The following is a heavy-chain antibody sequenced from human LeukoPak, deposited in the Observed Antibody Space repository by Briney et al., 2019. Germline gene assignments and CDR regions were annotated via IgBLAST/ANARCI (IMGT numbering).Heavy chain of an antibody. CDR3: AREDIVVVEYGMDV. Sequence: GGSLRLSCAASGFTFSSYWMSCVRQAPGKGLEWVANIKQDGSEKYYVDSVKGRFTISRDNAKNSLYLLMNSLRAEDTAVYYCAREDIVVVEYGMDVWGKGATVTVSS. CDR1: GFTFSSYW. CDR2: IKQDGSEK. J-gene: IGHJ6*04. V-gene: IGHV3-7*03. D-gene: IGHD2-15*01.